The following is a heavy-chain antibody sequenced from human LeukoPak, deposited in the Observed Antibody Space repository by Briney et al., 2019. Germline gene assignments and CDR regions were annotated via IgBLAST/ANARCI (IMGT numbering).Heavy chain of an antibody. CDR2: IYYSGST. D-gene: IGHD5-12*01. Sequence: SETLSLTCTVSGGSISSSSYYWGWIRQPPGKGLEWIGRIYYSGSTYYNPSLKSRVTISVDTSKNQFSLKLSSVTAADTAVYYCARGYSGYHHFVYYYYMDVWGKGTTVTISS. J-gene: IGHJ6*03. CDR1: GGSISSSSYY. CDR3: ARGYSGYHHFVYYYYMDV. V-gene: IGHV4-39*07.